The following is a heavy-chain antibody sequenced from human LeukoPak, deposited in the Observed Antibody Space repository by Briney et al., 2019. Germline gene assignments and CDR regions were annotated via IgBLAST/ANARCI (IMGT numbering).Heavy chain of an antibody. CDR3: ARRGTIAAADY. J-gene: IGHJ4*02. V-gene: IGHV3-49*04. Sequence: GRSLRLSCTGSGFTFGDYAMSWVRQAPGKGLEWVGFIRSKAYGGTIEYAASVKDRFTISRDGSKSIAYLQMNSLKTEDTGVYYCARRGTIAAADYWGQGTLVTVSS. CDR2: IRSKAYGGTI. D-gene: IGHD6-6*01. CDR1: GFTFGDYA.